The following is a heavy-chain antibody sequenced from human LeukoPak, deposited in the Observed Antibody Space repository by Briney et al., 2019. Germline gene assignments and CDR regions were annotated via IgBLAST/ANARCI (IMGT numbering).Heavy chain of an antibody. CDR3: AKSTSSSWSPFDY. V-gene: IGHV3-30-3*02. D-gene: IGHD6-13*01. CDR1: GSTFSSYA. CDR2: ISYDGSHK. J-gene: IGHJ4*02. Sequence: GRSLRLSCAASGSTFSSYAVHWVRQAPGKGLEWVAVISYDGSHKYYADSVKGRFTISRDNSKNTLFLQMNGLRAEDTAVYYCAKSTSSSWSPFDYWGQGTLVTVSS.